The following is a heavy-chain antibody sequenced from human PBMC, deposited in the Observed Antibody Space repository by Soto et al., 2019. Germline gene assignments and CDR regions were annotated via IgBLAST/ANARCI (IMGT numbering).Heavy chain of an antibody. CDR1: GFSIGGYG. Sequence: QVQLVESGGGVVQPGRSLRLSCAASGFSIGGYGMHWVRQAPGKGLEWVALIAYDGTNKFYADSVKGRFTITRDNSKNTIYLQMNSLRAEDTALYYCSNLVYSSGLSADYWGQGTLVTGSS. CDR2: IAYDGTNK. V-gene: IGHV3-30*18. CDR3: SNLVYSSGLSADY. J-gene: IGHJ4*02. D-gene: IGHD6-19*01.